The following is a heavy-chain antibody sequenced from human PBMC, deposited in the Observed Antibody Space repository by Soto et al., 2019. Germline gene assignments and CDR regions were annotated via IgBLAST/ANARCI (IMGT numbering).Heavy chain of an antibody. Sequence: GGSLGLSCSVSGFTFSTYAMSWVRQAPGMGLEWVSAISGRGGGTYYADSVKGRFTISRDNSKNTLYLQMNSLRADDTAVYYCAKATSGYYYLFDYWGQGTLVTVSS. J-gene: IGHJ4*02. V-gene: IGHV3-23*01. D-gene: IGHD3-22*01. CDR2: ISGRGGGT. CDR3: AKATSGYYYLFDY. CDR1: GFTFSTYA.